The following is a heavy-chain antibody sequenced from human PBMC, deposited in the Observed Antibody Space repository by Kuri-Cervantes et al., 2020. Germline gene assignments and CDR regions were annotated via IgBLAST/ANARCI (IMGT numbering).Heavy chain of an antibody. CDR3: ARSAYGDYVPGY. D-gene: IGHD4-17*01. CDR1: GYTFTGYY. V-gene: IGHV1-2*02. CDR2: INPNSGGT. J-gene: IGHJ4*02. Sequence: ASVKVSCKASGYTFTGYYMHWVRQAPGQGLEWMGWINPNSGGTNYAQKFQGRVTITADESTSTAYMELSSLRSEDTAVYYCARSAYGDYVPGYWGQGTLVTVSS.